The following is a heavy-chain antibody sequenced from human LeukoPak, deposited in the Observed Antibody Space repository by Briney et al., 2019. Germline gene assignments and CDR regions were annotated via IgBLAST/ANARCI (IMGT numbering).Heavy chain of an antibody. Sequence: GASVKVSCXASGYSFTGYYIQWVRQAPGQGLEWLGRINPNSGDTNYAQKSQGRVTMTRDTSVSTVYMELTRLRSDDTAVYYCARVTNSGWYTDFWGQGTLITVSS. D-gene: IGHD6-19*01. CDR3: ARVTNSGWYTDF. CDR1: GYSFTGYY. V-gene: IGHV1-2*06. CDR2: INPNSGDT. J-gene: IGHJ4*02.